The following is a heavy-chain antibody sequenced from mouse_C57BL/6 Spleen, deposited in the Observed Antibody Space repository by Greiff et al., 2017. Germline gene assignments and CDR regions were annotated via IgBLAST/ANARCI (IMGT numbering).Heavy chain of an antibody. CDR1: GYTFTSYG. D-gene: IGHD4-1*01. V-gene: IGHV1-81*01. J-gene: IGHJ2*01. CDR3: ARSFNWDGECYFDY. CDR2: IYPRSGNT. Sequence: VQLQQSGAELARPGASVKLSCKASGYTFTSYGISWVKQRTGQGLEWIGEIYPRSGNTYYNEKFKGKATLTADKSSSTAYMELRSLTSEDSAVYFCARSFNWDGECYFDYWGQGTTLTVSS.